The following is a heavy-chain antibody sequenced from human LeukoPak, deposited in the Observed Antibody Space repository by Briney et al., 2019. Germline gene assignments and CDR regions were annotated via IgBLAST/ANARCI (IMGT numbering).Heavy chain of an antibody. V-gene: IGHV3-23*01. CDR2: IRVSGST. Sequence: GGSLRLSCTTSGFTFSSYALSWVRQAPGKGLEWVSGIRVSGSTYYPDSVTGRFTISRDNSENTLYLQMNSLRAEDTAVYYCARVPDSGWGQGTLVTVSS. D-gene: IGHD1-14*01. CDR1: GFTFSSYA. J-gene: IGHJ4*02. CDR3: ARVPDSG.